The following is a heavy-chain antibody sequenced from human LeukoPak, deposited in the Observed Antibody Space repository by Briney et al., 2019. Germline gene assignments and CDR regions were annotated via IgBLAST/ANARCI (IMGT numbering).Heavy chain of an antibody. CDR3: ATDSSGWYRRRDYYGMDV. CDR2: INPNSGGT. Sequence: GASVKVSCKASGYTFTGYYMHWVRQAPGQGLEWMGWINPNSGGTNYAQKFQGRVTMTRDTSISTAYMELSRLRSDDTAMYYCATDSSGWYRRRDYYGMDVWGQGTTVTVSS. D-gene: IGHD6-19*01. CDR1: GYTFTGYY. J-gene: IGHJ6*02. V-gene: IGHV1-2*02.